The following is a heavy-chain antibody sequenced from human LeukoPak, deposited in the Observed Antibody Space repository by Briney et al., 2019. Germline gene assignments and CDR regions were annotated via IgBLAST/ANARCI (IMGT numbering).Heavy chain of an antibody. CDR1: GFTFSSYS. D-gene: IGHD3-9*01. V-gene: IGHV3-21*01. Sequence: GGSLRLSCAASGFTFSSYSMNWVRQAPGKGLEWVSSISSSSSYIYYADSVKGRFTISRDNAKNSLYLQMNSLRAEDTAVYYCARDWSPTYYDILTGYYKAYFDYWGQGTLVTVSS. J-gene: IGHJ4*02. CDR2: ISSSSSYI. CDR3: ARDWSPTYYDILTGYYKAYFDY.